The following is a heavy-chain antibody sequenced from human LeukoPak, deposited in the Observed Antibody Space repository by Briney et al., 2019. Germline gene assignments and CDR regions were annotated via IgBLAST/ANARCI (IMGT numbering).Heavy chain of an antibody. V-gene: IGHV3-48*03. CDR1: GFTFSTYE. CDR2: IGSSGTTI. CDR3: ARAERGGGRYSYYFDY. Sequence: GGSLRLSCAASGFTFSTYEMNWVRQAPGKGLEWVSYIGSSGTTIYYADSVKGRFTISRDNAKNSPYLQMNSLRAEDTAVYYCARAERGGGRYSYYFDYWGQGTLVTVSS. J-gene: IGHJ4*02. D-gene: IGHD1-26*01.